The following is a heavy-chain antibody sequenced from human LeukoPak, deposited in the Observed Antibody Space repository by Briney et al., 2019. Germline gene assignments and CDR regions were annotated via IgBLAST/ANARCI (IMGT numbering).Heavy chain of an antibody. CDR3: ARVPDYGDYAAGLSWVDY. CDR2: IYYSGST. CDR1: GGSISSSSYY. Sequence: SETLSLTCTVSGGSISSSSYYWGWIRQPPGKGLEWIGSIYYSGSTYYNPSLKSRVTISVDTSKNQFSLKLSSVTAADTAVYYCARVPDYGDYAAGLSWVDYWGQGTLVTVSS. D-gene: IGHD4-17*01. J-gene: IGHJ4*02. V-gene: IGHV4-39*07.